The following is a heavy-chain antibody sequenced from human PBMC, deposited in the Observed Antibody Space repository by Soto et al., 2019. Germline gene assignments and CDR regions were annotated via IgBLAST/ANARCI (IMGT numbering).Heavy chain of an antibody. CDR2: IYSGGVT. Sequence: GSLRLSCAASGFTVKNYQMNWVRQAPGKGPEWVSVIYSGGVTYYPDSVKGRFTTIRDTSKNTVYLQMNSLRADDTAMYYCARDPSTTGYYGLDVWGQGTTVTVSS. CDR1: GFTVKNYQ. V-gene: IGHV3-53*01. J-gene: IGHJ6*02. CDR3: ARDPSTTGYYGLDV.